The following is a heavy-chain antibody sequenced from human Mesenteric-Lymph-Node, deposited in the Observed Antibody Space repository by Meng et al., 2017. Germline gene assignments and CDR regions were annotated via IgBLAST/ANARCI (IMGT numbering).Heavy chain of an antibody. CDR3: ARDWGGIAVAGTNWFDP. D-gene: IGHD6-19*01. V-gene: IGHV3-7*01. Sequence: GGSLRLSCAASGFTFSSYWMSWVRQAPGKGLEWVANIKQDGSEKYYVDSVKGRFTISRDNAKNSLYLQMNSLRAEDTAVYYCARDWGGIAVAGTNWFDPWGQGTLVTVSS. J-gene: IGHJ5*02. CDR1: GFTFSSYW. CDR2: IKQDGSEK.